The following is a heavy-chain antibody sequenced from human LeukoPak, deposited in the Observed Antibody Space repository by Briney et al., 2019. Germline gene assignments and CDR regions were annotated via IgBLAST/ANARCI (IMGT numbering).Heavy chain of an antibody. Sequence: GASVTVSCKASGYTFTSYDINWVRQATGQGLEWMGWMNPNSGNTGYAQKFQGRVTMTRDTSISTAYMELSRLRSDDTAVYYCARDRDPGGYSYVLWGQGTLVTVSS. J-gene: IGHJ4*02. D-gene: IGHD5-18*01. CDR3: ARDRDPGGYSYVL. CDR2: MNPNSGNT. CDR1: GYTFTSYD. V-gene: IGHV1-8*01.